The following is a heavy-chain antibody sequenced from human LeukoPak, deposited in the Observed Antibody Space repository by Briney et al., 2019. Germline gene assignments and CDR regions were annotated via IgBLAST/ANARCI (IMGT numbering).Heavy chain of an antibody. V-gene: IGHV4-59*01. CDR2: IYYSGST. Sequence: SETLSLTCTVSGGSISSYYWSWIRQPPGKGLEWIGYIYYSGSTNYNPSLKSRVTISVDTSKNQFSLKLSSVTAADTAVYYCARDKMGGGAEFWGQGTLVTVSS. J-gene: IGHJ4*02. CDR3: ARDKMGGGAEF. D-gene: IGHD2-21*01. CDR1: GGSISSYY.